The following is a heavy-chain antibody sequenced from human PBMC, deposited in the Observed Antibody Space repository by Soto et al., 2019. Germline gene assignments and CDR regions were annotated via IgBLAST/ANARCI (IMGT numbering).Heavy chain of an antibody. CDR3: ARERSVGYCITTTCPNPFYYYAMDV. D-gene: IGHD2-2*01. CDR2: IIPIFGTP. J-gene: IGHJ6*02. CDR1: GGTFTNYA. V-gene: IGHV1-69*12. Sequence: QVQLVQSGAEVKKPGSSLKVSCKASGGTFTNYAFSWVRQAPGQGPEWMGGIIPIFGTPDYAQKFQGRVIITADESTRTVSMELNSLRSDDTAVYYCARERSVGYCITTTCPNPFYYYAMDVWGQGDTVTVSS.